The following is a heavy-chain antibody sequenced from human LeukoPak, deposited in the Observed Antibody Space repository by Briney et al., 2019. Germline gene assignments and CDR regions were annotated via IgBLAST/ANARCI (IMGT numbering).Heavy chain of an antibody. CDR2: IHHSGST. CDR3: ARGFRGPNFDY. Sequence: PSETLSLTCTVSGYSINSGFYWGWIRQTPGKRLEWTGNIHHSGSTDYNPSLKGRVTISLDTSKNQFYLKLNSVTAADTAVYYCARGFRGPNFDYWGQGTLVTVSS. D-gene: IGHD3-10*01. J-gene: IGHJ4*02. CDR1: GYSINSGFY. V-gene: IGHV4-38-2*02.